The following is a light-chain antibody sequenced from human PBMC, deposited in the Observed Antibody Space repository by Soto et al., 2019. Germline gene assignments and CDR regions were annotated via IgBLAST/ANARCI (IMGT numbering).Light chain of an antibody. V-gene: IGLV1-40*01. CDR1: SSNIGAGYN. CDR3: QSYDSSLSGWV. CDR2: GNS. J-gene: IGLJ3*02. Sequence: QLVLTQPPSVSGAPGQRVTISCTGSSSNIGAGYNVHWYQQLPGTAPKLLIYGNSKRPSGVPDRFSGSKSGTSASLAITGLQAEDEADYYCQSYDSSLSGWVFGGGTKLTVL.